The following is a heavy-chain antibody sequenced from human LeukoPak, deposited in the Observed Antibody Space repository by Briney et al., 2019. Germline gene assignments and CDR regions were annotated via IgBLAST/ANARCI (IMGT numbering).Heavy chain of an antibody. J-gene: IGHJ5*02. CDR3: ARGVHIVVVPAAPLFDP. V-gene: IGHV4-34*01. CDR1: GGSFSGYF. CDR2: INHSGST. Sequence: SETLSLTCAVYGGSFSGYFWSWIRQPPGKGLEWIGEINHSGSTNYNPSLKSRVTISVDTSKNQFSLKLSSVTAADTAVYYCARGVHIVVVPAAPLFDPWGQGTLVPVSS. D-gene: IGHD2-2*01.